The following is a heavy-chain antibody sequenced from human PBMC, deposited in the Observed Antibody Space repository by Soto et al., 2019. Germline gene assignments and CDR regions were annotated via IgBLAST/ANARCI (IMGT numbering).Heavy chain of an antibody. CDR3: ASMRAWFDP. V-gene: IGHV4-59*01. D-gene: IGHD3-16*01. CDR1: GGSIGGYD. Sequence: PSETLCLTCSVSGGSIGGYDGSWIRQPPGKGLEWIGYIYYSGSTNYNPSLKSRVTISVDTSKNQFSLKLSSVTAADTAVYYCASMRAWFDPWGQGTLVTVSS. CDR2: IYYSGST. J-gene: IGHJ5*02.